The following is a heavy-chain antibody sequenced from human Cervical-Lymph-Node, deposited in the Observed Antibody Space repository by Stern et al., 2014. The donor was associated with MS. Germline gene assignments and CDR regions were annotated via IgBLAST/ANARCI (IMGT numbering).Heavy chain of an antibody. J-gene: IGHJ4*02. V-gene: IGHV1-69*01. CDR1: GDSFTSYG. CDR2: IIPVFGAA. CDR3: ARDLASSLDY. D-gene: IGHD1-26*01. Sequence: QVQLQSGAEVKKPGSSVKVSCKASGDSFTSYGISWVRQAPGHGLEWMGGIIPVFGAATYAQKFQGRVMITADESTSTAYMELSSLTSEDTAVYYCARDLASSLDYWGQGTLVTVSS.